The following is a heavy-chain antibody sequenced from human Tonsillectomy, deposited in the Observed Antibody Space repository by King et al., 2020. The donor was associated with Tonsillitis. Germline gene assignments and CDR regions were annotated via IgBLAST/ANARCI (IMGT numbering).Heavy chain of an antibody. CDR2: IYPGDSDT. Sequence: VQLVESGAEVKKPGESLKISCQGSGYSFTNYWIGWVRQMPGKGLEWMGIIYPGDSDTRYSPSFQGQVTISADKSTAYLQWSSLKASDTAMYYCARRGSSSGDFDYWGQGTLVTVSS. V-gene: IGHV5-51*01. CDR1: GYSFTNYW. J-gene: IGHJ4*02. CDR3: ARRGSSSGDFDY. D-gene: IGHD1-26*01.